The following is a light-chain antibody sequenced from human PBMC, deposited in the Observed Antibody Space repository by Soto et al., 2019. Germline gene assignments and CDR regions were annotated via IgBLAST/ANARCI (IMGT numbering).Light chain of an antibody. CDR1: QSVSSN. CDR2: GAS. V-gene: IGKV3-15*01. Sequence: EIVMTQSPATLSVSPGGRATLSCRASQSVSSNLAWYQQKPGQAPRLLIYGASTRATGIPARFSGSGSGTEYTLTISSLHSEDFAVYYCQQDNNWPPYTFGQGTKLEIK. CDR3: QQDNNWPPYT. J-gene: IGKJ2*01.